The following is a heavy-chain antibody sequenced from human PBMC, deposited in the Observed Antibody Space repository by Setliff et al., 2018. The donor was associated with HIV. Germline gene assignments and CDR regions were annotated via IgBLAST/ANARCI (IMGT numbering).Heavy chain of an antibody. CDR1: GYTFIGHY. J-gene: IGHJ6*03. CDR2: INTNTGNP. Sequence: AASVKVSCKASGYTFIGHYIHWVRQAPGQGLEWMGWINTNTGNPTYAQGFTGRFVFSLDTSVSTAFLQISSLQAEDTAVYYCARAPPRITIFGVVVSSDYYNYYMDVWGKGTTVTVSS. V-gene: IGHV7-4-1*02. CDR3: ARAPPRITIFGVVVSSDYYNYYMDV. D-gene: IGHD3-3*01.